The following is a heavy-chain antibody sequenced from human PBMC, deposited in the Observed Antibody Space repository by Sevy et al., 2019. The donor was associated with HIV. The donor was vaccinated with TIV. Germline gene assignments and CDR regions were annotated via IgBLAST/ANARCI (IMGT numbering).Heavy chain of an antibody. CDR1: GGSISSGDYY. CDR3: ARGAYYYGSGSYQGGNWFDP. CDR2: IYYSGST. V-gene: IGHV4-30-4*01. J-gene: IGHJ5*02. D-gene: IGHD3-10*01. Sequence: SETLSLTCTVSGGSISSGDYYWSWIRQPPGKGLEWIGYIYYSGSTYYNPSLKSRVTISVDTSKNQFSLKLSSVTAADTAGYYCARGAYYYGSGSYQGGNWFDPWGQGTLVTVSS.